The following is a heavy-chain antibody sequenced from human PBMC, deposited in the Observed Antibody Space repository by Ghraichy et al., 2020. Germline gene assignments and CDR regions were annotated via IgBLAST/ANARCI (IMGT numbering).Heavy chain of an antibody. D-gene: IGHD2-2*02. V-gene: IGHV2-5*02. Sequence: SGPTLVKPTQTLTLTCTFSGFSLSTSGGGVGWIRQPPGKALEWLALLYLDDDKRYSPSLKSRLTITKDTSKNQVVLTMTNMDPVDTATYYCAHKGQYTGIHPAFDYWGQGTLVTFSS. CDR3: AHKGQYTGIHPAFDY. CDR2: LYLDDDK. J-gene: IGHJ4*02. CDR1: GFSLSTSGGG.